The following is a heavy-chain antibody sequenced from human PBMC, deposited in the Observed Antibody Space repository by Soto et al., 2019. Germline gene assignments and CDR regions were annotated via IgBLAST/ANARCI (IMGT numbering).Heavy chain of an antibody. D-gene: IGHD1-26*01. CDR3: AKEGGSYHPTTYYYGMDV. V-gene: IGHV3-23*01. Sequence: PGGSLRLSCAASGFTFSSYAMSWVRQAPGKGLEWVSAISGSGGSTYYADSVKGRFTISRDNSKNTLYLQMNSLRAEDTAVYYCAKEGGSYHPTTYYYGMDVWGQGTTVTVSS. J-gene: IGHJ6*02. CDR1: GFTFSSYA. CDR2: ISGSGGST.